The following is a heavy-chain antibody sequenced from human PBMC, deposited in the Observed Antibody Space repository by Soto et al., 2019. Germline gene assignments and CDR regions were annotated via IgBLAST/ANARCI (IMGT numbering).Heavy chain of an antibody. D-gene: IGHD5-18*01. CDR3: ARMAWADTAMASGYYFDY. CDR2: IYYSGST. CDR1: GGSISSGGYY. Sequence: QVQLQESGPGLVKPSQTLSLTCTVSGGSISSGGYYWSWIRQHPGKGLEWIGYIYYSGSTYYNPSLKSRVTISVDTSKNQCSMRLSSVTAADTDVYYCARMAWADTAMASGYYFDYWGQGTLVNVSS. V-gene: IGHV4-31*03. J-gene: IGHJ4*02.